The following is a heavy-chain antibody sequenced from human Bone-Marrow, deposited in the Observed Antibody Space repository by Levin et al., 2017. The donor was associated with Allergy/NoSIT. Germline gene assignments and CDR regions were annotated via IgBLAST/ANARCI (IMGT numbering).Heavy chain of an antibody. J-gene: IGHJ4*02. CDR2: IYSGGGT. D-gene: IGHD3-16*01. V-gene: IGHV3-66*02. CDR3: AGGPSRGY. CDR1: GFTVSNNY. Sequence: GASVKVSCAASGFTVSNNYMSWVRQAPGKGLEWVSLIYSGGGTHYADSVKGRFTISRDNSKNTLSLQMNSLRPDDTAVYYCAGGPSRGYWGQGTLVTVSS.